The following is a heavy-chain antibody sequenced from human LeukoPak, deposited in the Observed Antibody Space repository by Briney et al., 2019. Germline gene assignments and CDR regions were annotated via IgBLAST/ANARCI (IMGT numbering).Heavy chain of an antibody. CDR2: VSGYNGNT. D-gene: IGHD3-22*01. Sequence: ASVKVSCKAFGYTFTTYGISWVRQAPGQGLEWMGWVSGYNGNTNYAQNLQGRVTTTTDTSTSTAYMELRSLKSDDTAFYYCARGGGYQDYWGQGTLVTVSS. CDR1: GYTFTTYG. J-gene: IGHJ4*02. V-gene: IGHV1-18*01. CDR3: ARGGGYQDY.